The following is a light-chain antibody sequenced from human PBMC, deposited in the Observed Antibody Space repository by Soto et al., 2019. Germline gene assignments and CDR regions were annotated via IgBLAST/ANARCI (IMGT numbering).Light chain of an antibody. J-gene: IGLJ2*01. V-gene: IGLV2-14*02. Sequence: QSALTPPASVSGSPGQSITISCTGTSSDVGSYNLVSWYQQHPGKAPQPLIYEVSNRPSGVSDRFSGSKSGNTASLTISGLQAEDEADYYCSSYTTSTAVIFGGGTKLTVL. CDR3: SSYTTSTAVI. CDR2: EVS. CDR1: SSDVGSYNL.